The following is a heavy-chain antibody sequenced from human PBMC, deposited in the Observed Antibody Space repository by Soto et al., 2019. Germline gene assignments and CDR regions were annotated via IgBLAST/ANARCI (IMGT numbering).Heavy chain of an antibody. J-gene: IGHJ4*02. CDR1: GFTFSIYT. D-gene: IGHD6-19*01. CDR2: IFNNADGT. CDR3: AKGGWLDY. Sequence: EVPLSESGGGLVQPGGSLRLSCAASGFTFSIYTMTWVRQAPGKGLEWVSTIFNNADGTYYADSVKGRFTISRDNSKNTLFLQMNSLRFEDTAMYYCAKGGWLDYFGQGTVVTVSS. V-gene: IGHV3-23*01.